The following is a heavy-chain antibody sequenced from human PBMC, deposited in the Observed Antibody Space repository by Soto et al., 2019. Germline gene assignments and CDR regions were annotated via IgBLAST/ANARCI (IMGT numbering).Heavy chain of an antibody. CDR1: GFTFSSYA. Sequence: PGWSLRLSCAASGFTFSSYAMSWVRQAPGKGLEWVSAISGSGGSTYYADSVKGRFTISRDNSKNTLYLQMNSLRAEDTAVYYCAIGVLEYSSSWCDYWCQGTLVSVSS. CDR3: AIGVLEYSSSWCDY. V-gene: IGHV3-23*01. D-gene: IGHD6-13*01. CDR2: ISGSGGST. J-gene: IGHJ4*02.